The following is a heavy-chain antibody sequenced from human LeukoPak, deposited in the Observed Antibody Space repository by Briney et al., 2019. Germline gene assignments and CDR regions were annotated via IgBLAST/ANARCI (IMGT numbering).Heavy chain of an antibody. CDR1: GGSISSGSYY. Sequence: SQTLSLTCTVSGGSISSGSYYWSWIRQPAGKGLEWIGRIYTSGSTNYNPSLKSRVTISVDTSKNQFSLKLSSVTAADTAVYYCARDQLGPWGQGTLVTVSS. V-gene: IGHV4-61*02. J-gene: IGHJ5*02. CDR2: IYTSGST. CDR3: ARDQLGP.